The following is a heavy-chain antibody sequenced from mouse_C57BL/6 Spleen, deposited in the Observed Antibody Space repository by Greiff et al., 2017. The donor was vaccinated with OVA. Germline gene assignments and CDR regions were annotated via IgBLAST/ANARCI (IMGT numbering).Heavy chain of an antibody. CDR2: INPNNGGT. CDR1: GYTFTDYN. V-gene: IGHV1-18*01. Sequence: VQLQQSGPELVKPGASVKIPCKASGYTFTDYNMDWVKQSHGKSLEWIGDINPNNGGTIYNQKFKGKATLTVDKSSSTAYMELRSLTSEDTAVYYCARPFYYYGSSYYFDYWGQGTTLTVSS. D-gene: IGHD1-1*01. J-gene: IGHJ2*01. CDR3: ARPFYYYGSSYYFDY.